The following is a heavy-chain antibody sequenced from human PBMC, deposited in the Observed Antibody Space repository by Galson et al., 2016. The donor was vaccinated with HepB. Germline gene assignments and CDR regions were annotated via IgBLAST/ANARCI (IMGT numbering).Heavy chain of an antibody. CDR2: IWYDGTSE. D-gene: IGHD3-16*01. CDR3: AKHLGIRLSRYFFDS. V-gene: IGHV3-33*06. CDR1: GFTFSRFG. Sequence: SLRLSCAASGFTFSRFGIHWVRQAPGKGLEWLALIWYDGTSEYYADSVKGRFTISRDNSKNTLYLQMTSLGAEDTAVYYGAKHLGIRLSRYFFDSWGQGTLVTVSS. J-gene: IGHJ4*02.